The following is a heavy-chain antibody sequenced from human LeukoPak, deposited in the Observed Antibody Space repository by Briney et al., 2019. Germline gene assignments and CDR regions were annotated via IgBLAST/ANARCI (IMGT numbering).Heavy chain of an antibody. J-gene: IGHJ4*02. CDR2: FHYSGST. Sequence: PSETLSLTCTVSGASISNNYYHWGWIRQPPGKGLEWIGNFHYSGSTYYNPSLKSRVTISVDTSKNQFSLRLSSVTATDTAVYYCARQVTFGYAYGYYFDFWGQGALVTVSS. CDR1: GASISNNYYH. D-gene: IGHD5-18*01. CDR3: ARQVTFGYAYGYYFDF. V-gene: IGHV4-39*01.